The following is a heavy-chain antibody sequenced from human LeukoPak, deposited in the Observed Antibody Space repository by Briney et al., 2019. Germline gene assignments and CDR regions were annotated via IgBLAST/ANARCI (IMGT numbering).Heavy chain of an antibody. Sequence: SETLSLTCTVSGGSISSGSYFWSWIRQPAGKELEWIGYIYYSGSTNYNPSLKSRVTISVDTSKNQFSLKLSSVTAADTAVYYCARGGTIGTTSPLRAFDIWGQGTMVTVSS. J-gene: IGHJ3*02. CDR3: ARGGTIGTTSPLRAFDI. CDR1: GGSISSGSYF. CDR2: IYYSGST. D-gene: IGHD1-1*01. V-gene: IGHV4-61*10.